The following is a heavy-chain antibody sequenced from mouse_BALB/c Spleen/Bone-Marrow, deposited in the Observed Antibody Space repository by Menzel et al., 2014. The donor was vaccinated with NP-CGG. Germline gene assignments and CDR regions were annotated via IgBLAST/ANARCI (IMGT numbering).Heavy chain of an antibody. D-gene: IGHD2-14*01. Sequence: VQLKQSGPELVKPGASVKISCKASGYTFTDYNMHWVRQSHGKSLEWIGYIYPYNGGTGYNQKFKSKATLTVDNSSSTAYMELRSLTSEDSAVYYRARFRYDWYFDVWGAGTTVAVSS. CDR3: ARFRYDWYFDV. J-gene: IGHJ1*01. V-gene: IGHV1S29*02. CDR2: IYPYNGGT. CDR1: GYTFTDYN.